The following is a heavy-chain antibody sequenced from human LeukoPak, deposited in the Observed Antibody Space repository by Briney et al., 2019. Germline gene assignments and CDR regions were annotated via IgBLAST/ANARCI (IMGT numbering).Heavy chain of an antibody. CDR3: ARGGQLEPSSLDY. CDR2: INHSGST. V-gene: IGHV4-34*01. J-gene: IGHJ4*02. CDR1: GGSISSYY. Sequence: SETLSLTCTVSGGSISSYYWSWIRQPPGKGLEWIGEINHSGSTNYNPSLKSRVTISVDTSKNQFSLKLSSVTAADTAVYYCARGGQLEPSSLDYWGQGTLVTVSS. D-gene: IGHD1-1*01.